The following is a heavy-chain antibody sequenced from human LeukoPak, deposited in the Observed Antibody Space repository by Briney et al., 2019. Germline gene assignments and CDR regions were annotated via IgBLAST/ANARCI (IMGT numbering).Heavy chain of an antibody. V-gene: IGHV1-69*06. J-gene: IGHJ6*04. Sequence: SVKVSCKASGGTFSSYAISWVRQAPGQGLEWMGGIIPIFGTANYAQKFQGRVTITADKSTSTAYMELSSLRSEDTAVYYCARETGYCSSTNCYLYYYGMDVWGKGTTVTVSS. CDR1: GGTFSSYA. CDR2: IIPIFGTA. D-gene: IGHD2-2*01. CDR3: ARETGYCSSTNCYLYYYGMDV.